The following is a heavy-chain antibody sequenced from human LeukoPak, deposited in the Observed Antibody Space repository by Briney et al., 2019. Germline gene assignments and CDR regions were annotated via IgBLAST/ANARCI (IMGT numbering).Heavy chain of an antibody. CDR1: GFTFDDYG. V-gene: IGHV3-20*04. Sequence: GGSLRLSCAASGFTFDDYGMSWVRQAPGKGLEWVSGINWNGGSTGYADSVKGRFTISRDNAKNSLYLQMNSLRAEDTALYYCARDNVLLWFGGATGYYYMDVWGKGTTVTISS. J-gene: IGHJ6*03. D-gene: IGHD3-10*01. CDR3: ARDNVLLWFGGATGYYYMDV. CDR2: INWNGGST.